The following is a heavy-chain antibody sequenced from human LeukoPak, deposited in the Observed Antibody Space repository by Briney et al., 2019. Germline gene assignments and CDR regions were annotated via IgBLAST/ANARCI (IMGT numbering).Heavy chain of an antibody. V-gene: IGHV1-8*03. CDR2: MNPNSGNT. CDR3: ARGRGTMRHYYMDV. J-gene: IGHJ6*03. D-gene: IGHD3-22*01. CDR1: GYTFTSYD. Sequence: EASVKVSCKASGYTFTSYDINWVRQATGQGLEWMGWMNPNSGNTGYAQKFQGRVTITRNTSISTAYMELSSLRSEDTAVYYCARGRGTMRHYYMDVWGKGTTVTVSS.